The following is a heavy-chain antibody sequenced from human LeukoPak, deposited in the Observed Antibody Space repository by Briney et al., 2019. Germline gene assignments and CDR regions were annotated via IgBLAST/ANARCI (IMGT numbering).Heavy chain of an antibody. Sequence: GGSLRLSCAASGFTFSSYAMSWVRQAPGKGLEWVSAISGSGGSTYYADSVKGRFTISRDNSKNTLYLQMNSLRAEDTAVYYCAKVSQSSGWYPIDYWGQGTLSPSPQ. CDR2: ISGSGGST. CDR3: AKVSQSSGWYPIDY. J-gene: IGHJ4*02. CDR1: GFTFSSYA. D-gene: IGHD6-19*01. V-gene: IGHV3-23*01.